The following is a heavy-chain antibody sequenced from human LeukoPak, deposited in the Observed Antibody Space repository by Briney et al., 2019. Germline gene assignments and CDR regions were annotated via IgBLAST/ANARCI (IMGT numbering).Heavy chain of an antibody. J-gene: IGHJ4*02. Sequence: SETLSLTCTISGGSISSSSYYWGWFRQPPGKGLEWIGSIYYSGRTYYNPSLKSRVTISVDTSKNEFSLKLSSVTAADTAMYYCARLYYYDTSGPPLWGQGTLVTVSS. CDR1: GGSISSSSYY. D-gene: IGHD3-22*01. V-gene: IGHV4-39*01. CDR3: ARLYYYDTSGPPL. CDR2: IYYSGRT.